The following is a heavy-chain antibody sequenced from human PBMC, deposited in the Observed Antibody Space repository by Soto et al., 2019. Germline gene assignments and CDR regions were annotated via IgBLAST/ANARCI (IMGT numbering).Heavy chain of an antibody. Sequence: QVQLVQSGAEVREPGASVKVSCKASRYAFSNYGINWVRQAPGQGLEWMGWINTYNDDTDYAQNLQGRVTMTTDTCTSTGYMERTNRRADDTAVYSCARDPYCSGGYRQSDRPRLDYWGQGTLVTVSS. CDR3: ARDPYCSGGYRQSDRPRLDY. J-gene: IGHJ4*02. CDR1: RYAFSNYG. D-gene: IGHD6-19*01. CDR2: INTYNDDT. V-gene: IGHV1-18*01.